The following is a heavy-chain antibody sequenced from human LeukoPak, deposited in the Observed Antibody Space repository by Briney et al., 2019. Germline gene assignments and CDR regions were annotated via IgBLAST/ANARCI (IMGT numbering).Heavy chain of an antibody. Sequence: ASVKVSCKAYVSIFTTYVVSWVRQSPGQGLEWMGWISAYSGKTNYTQKLQGRVTKTTHTATSTAYMELRSLRSHYTAVYDCLTVVGTTYHDYGRQGTRVTVSS. D-gene: IGHD1-26*01. CDR1: VSIFTTYV. CDR2: ISAYSGKT. V-gene: IGHV1-18*01. J-gene: IGHJ4*02. CDR3: LTVVGTTYHDY.